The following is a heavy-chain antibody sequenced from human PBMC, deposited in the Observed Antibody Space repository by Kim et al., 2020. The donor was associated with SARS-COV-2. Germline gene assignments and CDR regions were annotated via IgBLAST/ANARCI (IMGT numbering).Heavy chain of an antibody. V-gene: IGHV3-74*01. CDR1: GFTFSSYW. D-gene: IGHD2-15*01. J-gene: IGHJ4*02. CDR2: INSDGSST. CDR3: AREFLLGEPDY. Sequence: GGSLRLSCAASGFTFSSYWMHWVRQAPGKGLVWVSRINSDGSSTSYADSVKGRFTISRDNAKNTLYLQMNSLRAEDTAVYYCAREFLLGEPDYWGQGTLVTVSS.